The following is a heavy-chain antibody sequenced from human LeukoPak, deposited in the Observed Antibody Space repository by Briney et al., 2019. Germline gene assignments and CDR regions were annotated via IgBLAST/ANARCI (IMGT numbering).Heavy chain of an antibody. CDR1: GGSISSGSYY. J-gene: IGHJ4*02. D-gene: IGHD1-26*01. CDR3: AKSGGSGLIDY. CDR2: IYSSGNT. V-gene: IGHV4-39*01. Sequence: SETLSLTCTVSGGSISSGSYYWGWVRQPPGKGLEWIGNIYSSGNTYYNASLKSRVTIYIVTSKNQFSLNLSSVTAADTAVYYCAKSGGSGLIDYWGQGTLVTVSS.